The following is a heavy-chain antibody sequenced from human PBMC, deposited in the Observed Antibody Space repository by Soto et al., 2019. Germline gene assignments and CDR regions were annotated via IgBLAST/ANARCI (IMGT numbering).Heavy chain of an antibody. Sequence: EVQLVESGGGLVQPGGSLRLSCAASGFTVSSNYMSWVRQAPGKGLEWVSVIYNGGSTYYADSVQGRFTISRDNSKNTLYLQMNSLRAEDTAVYYCARDRSPTGMDVWGQGTTVTVSS. V-gene: IGHV3-66*01. CDR2: IYNGGST. J-gene: IGHJ6*02. CDR3: ARDRSPTGMDV. CDR1: GFTVSSNY. D-gene: IGHD1-26*01.